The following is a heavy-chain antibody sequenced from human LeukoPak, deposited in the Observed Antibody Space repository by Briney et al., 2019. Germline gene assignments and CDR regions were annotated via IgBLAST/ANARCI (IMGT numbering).Heavy chain of an antibody. CDR1: GFTFNSYS. CDR2: ISGSGGST. D-gene: IGHD1-7*01. Sequence: QTGGSLRLSCAASGFTFNSYSMNWVRQAPGKGLEWVSAISGSGGSTYYADSVKGRFTISRDNSKNTLYLQMNSLRAEDTAVYYCAKDRMWGELDWGQGTLVTVSS. V-gene: IGHV3-23*01. CDR3: AKDRMWGELD. J-gene: IGHJ4*02.